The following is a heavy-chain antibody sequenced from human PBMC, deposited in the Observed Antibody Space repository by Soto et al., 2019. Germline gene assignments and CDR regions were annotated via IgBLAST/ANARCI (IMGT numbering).Heavy chain of an antibody. D-gene: IGHD6-6*01. J-gene: IGHJ5*02. CDR3: ARDREAARPGWFAP. CDR1: GYTFTTYG. CDR2: ISVYNGNT. Sequence: QVQLVQSGAEVKKPGASLKVSCKASGYTFTTYGLSWVRQAPGQGLEWMGWISVYNGNTHYARAFEGRVTMTTDTSTSTAYMELRSLRSDDTAVYYCARDREAARPGWFAPWGQGTLVTVSS. V-gene: IGHV1-18*04.